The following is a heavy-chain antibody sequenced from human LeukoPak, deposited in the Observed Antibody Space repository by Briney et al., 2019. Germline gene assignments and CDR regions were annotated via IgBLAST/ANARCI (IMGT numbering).Heavy chain of an antibody. Sequence: PGGSLRLSCAASVFTFSRYAMHWVREARGEGLEWVTVISYHGSNKYYADSVKRRFTISRDNAKNSLYLQMNSLRAEDTAVYYCARALWSGPVYYGMDVWGQGTTVTVSS. CDR2: ISYHGSNK. D-gene: IGHD3-10*01. CDR1: VFTFSRYA. CDR3: ARALWSGPVYYGMDV. J-gene: IGHJ6*02. V-gene: IGHV3-30-3*01.